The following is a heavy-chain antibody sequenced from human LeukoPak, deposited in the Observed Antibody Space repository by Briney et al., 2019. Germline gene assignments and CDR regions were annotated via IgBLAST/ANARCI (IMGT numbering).Heavy chain of an antibody. J-gene: IGHJ4*02. Sequence: PGGSLRLSCAASGFSVSSDYMSWVRQAPGKGLEWVSVIYSDGNTYYADAVKGRFTISRDKSKNTVYLQMNSLRPEDTAVYYCARAAWDYWGQGTLVTVSS. CDR2: IYSDGNT. CDR1: GFSVSSDY. V-gene: IGHV3-66*01. CDR3: ARAAWDY. D-gene: IGHD6-25*01.